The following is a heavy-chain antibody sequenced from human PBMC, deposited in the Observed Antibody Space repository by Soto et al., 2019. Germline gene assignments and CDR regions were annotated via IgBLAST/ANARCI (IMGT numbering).Heavy chain of an antibody. CDR3: ARAPPYYDFWSGYYGSHWFDP. CDR2: INHSGST. V-gene: IGHV4-34*01. CDR1: GGSFSGYY. Sequence: SSETLSLTCAVYGGSFSGYYWSWIRQPPGEGLEWIGEINHSGSTNYNPSLKSRVTISVDTSKNQFSLKLSSVTAADTAVYYCARAPPYYDFWSGYYGSHWFDPWGQGTLVTVSS. J-gene: IGHJ5*02. D-gene: IGHD3-3*01.